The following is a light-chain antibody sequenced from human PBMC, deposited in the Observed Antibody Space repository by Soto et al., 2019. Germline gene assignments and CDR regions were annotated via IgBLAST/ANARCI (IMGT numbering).Light chain of an antibody. CDR2: GAS. CDR3: QQYGTSPQT. CDR1: QSVSSSY. V-gene: IGKV3-20*01. J-gene: IGKJ5*01. Sequence: EIVMTQSPATLSVSAGERATLSCRTSQSVSSSYLAWYQQKPGQAPRLLIFGASSRATDIPDRFSGSGSGTDFTLTINRLEPEDFAVYYCQQYGTSPQTFGQGTRLEIK.